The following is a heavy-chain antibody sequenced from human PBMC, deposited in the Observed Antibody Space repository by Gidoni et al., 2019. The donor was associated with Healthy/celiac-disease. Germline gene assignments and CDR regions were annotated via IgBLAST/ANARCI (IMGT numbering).Heavy chain of an antibody. Sequence: EVQLVESGGGVVQPGGSLRLSCAASGVTFDAYAMHWVRQAPGKGLEWVSLISGDGGSTYYADSVKGRFTISRDHSKNSLYLQMNSRRTEDTALYYCAKEPPKAYYFDYWGQGTLVTVSS. J-gene: IGHJ4*02. CDR3: AKEPPKAYYFDY. CDR2: ISGDGGST. V-gene: IGHV3-43*02. CDR1: GVTFDAYA.